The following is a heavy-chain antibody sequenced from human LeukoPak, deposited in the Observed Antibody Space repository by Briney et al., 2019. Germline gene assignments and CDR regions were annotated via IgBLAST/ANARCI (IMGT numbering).Heavy chain of an antibody. Sequence: GGSLRLSCAASGFTFSSYSMNWVRQAPGKGLEWVSSISSSSSYIYYADSVKGRFTISRDNAKNSLYLQMNSLRAEDTAVYYCARDYYDSSGYLSWFDPWGQGTLVTVSS. J-gene: IGHJ5*02. D-gene: IGHD3-22*01. CDR1: GFTFSSYS. CDR3: ARDYYDSSGYLSWFDP. V-gene: IGHV3-21*01. CDR2: ISSSSSYI.